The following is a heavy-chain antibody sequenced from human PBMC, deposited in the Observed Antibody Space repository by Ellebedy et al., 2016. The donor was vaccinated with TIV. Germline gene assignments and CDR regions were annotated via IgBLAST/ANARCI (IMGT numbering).Heavy chain of an antibody. CDR2: IYYSGST. V-gene: IGHV4-59*01. J-gene: IGHJ4*02. Sequence: MPSETLSLTCTVSGGPISSYYWSWIRQPPGKGLEWIGYIYYSGSTNYNPSLKSRVTISVDTSKNQFSLKLSSVTAADTAVYYCARATTEGSADYWGQGTLVTVSS. CDR1: GGPISSYY. CDR3: ARATTEGSADY. D-gene: IGHD1-7*01.